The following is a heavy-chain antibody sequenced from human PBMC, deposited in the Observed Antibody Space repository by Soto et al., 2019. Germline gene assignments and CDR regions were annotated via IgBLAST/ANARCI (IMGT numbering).Heavy chain of an antibody. CDR1: GGSISSYY. J-gene: IGHJ6*02. CDR2: IYYSGST. D-gene: IGHD2-2*01. V-gene: IGHV4-59*01. CDR3: AILVREDYYYYGMDV. Sequence: SETLSLTCTVSGGSISSYYWSWIRQPPGKGLEWIGYIYYSGSTNYNPSLKGRVTISVDTSKNQFSLKLSSVTAADTAVYYCAILVREDYYYYGMDVWGQGTTVTVSS.